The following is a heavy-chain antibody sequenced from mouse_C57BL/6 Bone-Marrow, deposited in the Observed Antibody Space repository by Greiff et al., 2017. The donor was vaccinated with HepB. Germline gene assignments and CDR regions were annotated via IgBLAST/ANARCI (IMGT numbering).Heavy chain of an antibody. CDR3: ATDGPSYYAMDY. Sequence: QVQLQQPGAELVRPGTSVKLSCKASGYTFTSYWMHWVKQRPGQGLEWIGVIDPSDSYTNYNQKFKGKATLTADTSSSTAYMQLSSLTSEDSAVYYCATDGPSYYAMDYWGQGTSVTVSS. V-gene: IGHV1-59*01. CDR2: IDPSDSYT. CDR1: GYTFTSYW. D-gene: IGHD2-3*01. J-gene: IGHJ4*01.